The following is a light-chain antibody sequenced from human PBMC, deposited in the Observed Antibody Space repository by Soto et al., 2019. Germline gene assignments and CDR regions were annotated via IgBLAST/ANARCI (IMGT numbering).Light chain of an antibody. CDR3: QQGYSTPWT. V-gene: IGKV1-39*01. Sequence: DIQMTQSPSSLFGFVRDRVTITLRASQSISSYLHWYQKKTGKAPKLLIYAASNLQSGVPSRFSASGSGTDFTLTLNSLQPEEFATYDCQQGYSTPWTFGPGTKGDIK. CDR1: QSISSY. J-gene: IGKJ1*01. CDR2: AAS.